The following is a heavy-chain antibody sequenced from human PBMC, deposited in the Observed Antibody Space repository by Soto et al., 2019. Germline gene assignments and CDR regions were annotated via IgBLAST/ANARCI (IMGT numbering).Heavy chain of an antibody. CDR2: IYGGGNT. D-gene: IGHD3-9*01. CDR3: ATLTKYDILTGDYPC. V-gene: IGHV3-66*01. J-gene: IGHJ4*02. CDR1: GLTISSNN. Sequence: EVQLVESGGGWFRPGGPLSLSGAAPGLTISSNNRSWVRQAQGKGLEGASVIYGGGNTYYADTVKGRFTISRDNSKNTLYLQMNSLRAEDTAVYYCATLTKYDILTGDYPCWGQGTLVTVSS.